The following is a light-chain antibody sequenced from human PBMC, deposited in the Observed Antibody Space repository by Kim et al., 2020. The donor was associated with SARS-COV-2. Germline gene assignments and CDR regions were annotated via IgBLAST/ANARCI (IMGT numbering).Light chain of an antibody. J-gene: IGLJ3*02. CDR3: QTWGTGIRV. CDR2: LNSDGSH. CDR1: SGHSSYA. V-gene: IGLV4-69*01. Sequence: ASVKLTCTLSSGHSSYAIAWHQQQPEKGPRYLMKLNSDGSHSKGDGIPDRFSGSSSGAESYLTISSLQSEDEADYYCQTWGTGIRVFGGGTKLTVL.